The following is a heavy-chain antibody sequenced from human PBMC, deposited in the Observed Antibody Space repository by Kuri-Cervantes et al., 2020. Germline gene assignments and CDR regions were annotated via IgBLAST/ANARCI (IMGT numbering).Heavy chain of an antibody. Sequence: ASVKVSCKASGYTFTSYGISWVRQAPGQGLEWMGWISAYNGNTNYAQRLQGRVTMTTDKTTSTVYMELSSLRSEETAVYYCARDSYYYDSSGYLDYWGQGTLVTVSS. D-gene: IGHD3-22*01. V-gene: IGHV1-18*01. CDR3: ARDSYYYDSSGYLDY. CDR1: GYTFTSYG. CDR2: ISAYNGNT. J-gene: IGHJ4*02.